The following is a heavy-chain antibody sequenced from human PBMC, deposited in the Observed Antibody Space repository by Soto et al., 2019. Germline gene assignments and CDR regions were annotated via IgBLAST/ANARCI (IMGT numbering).Heavy chain of an antibody. CDR2: INPNSGGT. V-gene: IGHV1-2*02. CDR1: GYTFSSFY. CDR3: ASAAVTGTAGLDF. Sequence: ASVKVSCKASGYTFSSFYMHWVRQAPGQGLEWMGWINPNSGGTKSAEKFQGRVTMTRDTSISTAYMELSRLTSDDTAVYYCASAAVTGTAGLDFWGQGTQVTVSS. D-gene: IGHD6-19*01. J-gene: IGHJ4*02.